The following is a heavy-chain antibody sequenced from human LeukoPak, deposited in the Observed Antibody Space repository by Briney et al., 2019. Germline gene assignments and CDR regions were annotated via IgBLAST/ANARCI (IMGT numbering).Heavy chain of an antibody. J-gene: IGHJ4*02. CDR3: VREGYDYGDY. V-gene: IGHV4-61*02. CDR1: GGSIRSGSYY. Sequence: SQTLSLTCSVSGGSIRSGSYYWSWIRQPAAKGLEWIGRMYTSGSTNYNPSLKSRVTISADTSKNQFSLRLTSVTAADTAVYYCVREGYDYGDYWGQGTLVTVSS. CDR2: MYTSGST. D-gene: IGHD3-16*01.